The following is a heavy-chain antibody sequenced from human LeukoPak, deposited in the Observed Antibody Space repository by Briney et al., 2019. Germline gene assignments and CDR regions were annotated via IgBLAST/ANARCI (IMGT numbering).Heavy chain of an antibody. D-gene: IGHD3-22*01. V-gene: IGHV3-23*01. CDR3: AKRGVVIRVILVGFHKEAYYFDS. J-gene: IGHJ4*02. CDR2: ISDSAGRT. Sequence: GGSLRLSCAVSGITLSNYGMSWVRQAPGKGLEWVAGISDSAGRTKYADSVKGRFTISRDNPKNTLYLQMNSLRAGDTAVYFCAKRGVVIRVILVGFHKEAYYFDSWGQGALVTVSS. CDR1: GITLSNYG.